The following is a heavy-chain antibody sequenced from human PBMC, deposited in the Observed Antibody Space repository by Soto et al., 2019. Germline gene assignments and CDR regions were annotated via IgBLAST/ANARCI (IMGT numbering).Heavy chain of an antibody. V-gene: IGHV3-11*05. Sequence: GGSLRLSCAASGFTFSDYYMSWIRQAPGKGLEWVSYISSSSSYTNYADSVKGRFTISRDNAKNSLYLQMNSLRAEDTAVYYCARELKRDGYNYPSETNYSYYGMDVWGQGNTVTVSS. CDR2: ISSSSSYT. D-gene: IGHD5-12*01. CDR3: ARELKRDGYNYPSETNYSYYGMDV. CDR1: GFTFSDYY. J-gene: IGHJ6*02.